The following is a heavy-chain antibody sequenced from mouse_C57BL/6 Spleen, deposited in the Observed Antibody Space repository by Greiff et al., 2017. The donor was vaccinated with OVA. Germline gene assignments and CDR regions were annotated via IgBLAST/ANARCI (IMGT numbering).Heavy chain of an antibody. CDR1: GYAFSSYW. J-gene: IGHJ3*01. V-gene: IGHV1-80*01. CDR3: ARGAVDSSGYVEFAY. Sequence: QVQLQQSGAELVKPGASVKISCKASGYAFSSYWMNWVKQRPGKGLEWIGQIYPGDGDTNYNGKFKGKATLTADKSSSTAYMQLSSLTSEDSAVYFGARGAVDSSGYVEFAYWGQGTLVTVSA. CDR2: IYPGDGDT. D-gene: IGHD3-2*02.